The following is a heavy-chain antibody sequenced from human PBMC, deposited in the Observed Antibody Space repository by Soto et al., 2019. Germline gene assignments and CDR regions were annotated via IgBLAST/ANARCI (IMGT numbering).Heavy chain of an antibody. V-gene: IGHV4-39*01. J-gene: IGHJ5*02. CDR2: IFYSGST. CDR1: GGSISTSRSY. CDR3: ARQPTTGDTDLWFDP. D-gene: IGHD2-21*01. Sequence: SETLSHTCNFSGGSISTSRSYWAWIRQPPGKGLEWLANIFYSGSTYYNPSLASRVTVSVDTSKNEFSLKLRSVTAADTAVYYCARQPTTGDTDLWFDPWGQGTLVTVSS.